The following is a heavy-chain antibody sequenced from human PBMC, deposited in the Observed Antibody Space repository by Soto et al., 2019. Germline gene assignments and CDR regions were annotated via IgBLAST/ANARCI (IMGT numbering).Heavy chain of an antibody. CDR1: GDTFSSFA. Sequence: QVQLVQSGAEVKKPGSSVKVSCKASGDTFSSFAISWVRQAPGQGLEWMGGIIPIFRTPNYAQKFQGRVTITADKPTTTAYLGQSIRRSEATSVYYCARDKDREELGSNCDYALDVGGQGTTVIV. V-gene: IGHV1-69*14. D-gene: IGHD6-13*01. CDR3: ARDKDREELGSNCDYALDV. J-gene: IGHJ6*02. CDR2: IIPIFRTP.